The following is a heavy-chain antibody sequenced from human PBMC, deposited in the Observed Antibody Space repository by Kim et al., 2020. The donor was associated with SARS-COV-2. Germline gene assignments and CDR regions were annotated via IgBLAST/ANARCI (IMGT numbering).Heavy chain of an antibody. D-gene: IGHD3-22*01. CDR3: ARRRITMIVVVTHFHY. J-gene: IGHJ4*02. V-gene: IGHV4-31*03. CDR2: IYYSGST. CDR1: GGSISSGGYY. Sequence: SETLSLTCTASGGSISSGGYYWSWIRHHPGKGLEWIGYIYYSGSTYYNPSLKSRVTISVDTSKNQFSLKLSSVTAEDTAVYYCARRRITMIVVVTHFHYWGQGTLVTVSS.